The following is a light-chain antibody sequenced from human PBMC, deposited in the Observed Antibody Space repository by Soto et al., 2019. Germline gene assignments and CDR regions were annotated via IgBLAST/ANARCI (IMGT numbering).Light chain of an antibody. J-gene: IGLJ2*01. V-gene: IGLV2-14*01. CDR1: SSDVGGYNH. CDR3: CSYTSLSTVV. CDR2: AVS. Sequence: QSALTQPASVSGSPGQSITISCTGTSSDVGGYNHVSWYQHSPGKAPKLILFAVSDRPSGVSHRFSGSKSGNTASLTISGLQAEDEAHYYCCSYTSLSTVVFGGGTKVTVL.